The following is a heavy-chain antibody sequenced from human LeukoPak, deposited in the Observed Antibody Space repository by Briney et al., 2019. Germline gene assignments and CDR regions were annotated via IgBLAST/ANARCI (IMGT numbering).Heavy chain of an antibody. D-gene: IGHD4-17*01. CDR3: ATTTVTNNWFDP. Sequence: ASVKVSCKASGYTFTSYGISWVRQAPGQGLEWMGWINPNSGGTNYAQKFQGRVTMTRDTSISTAYMELSRLRSDDTAVYYCATTTVTNNWFDPWGQGTLVTVSS. CDR1: GYTFTSYG. V-gene: IGHV1-2*02. CDR2: INPNSGGT. J-gene: IGHJ5*02.